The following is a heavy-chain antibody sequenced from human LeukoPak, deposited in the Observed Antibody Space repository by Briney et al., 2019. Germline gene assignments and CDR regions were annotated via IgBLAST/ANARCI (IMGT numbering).Heavy chain of an antibody. CDR1: GYTFTGYY. V-gene: IGHV1-2*02. D-gene: IGHD6-19*01. CDR2: INPNSGGT. CDR3: ARGGSGYSSGWYEDYGMDV. Sequence: ASVKVSCKASGYTFTGYYMHWVRQALGQGLEWMGWINPNSGGTNYAQKFQGRVTMTRDTSISTAYMELSRLRSDDTAVYYCARGGSGYSSGWYEDYGMDVWGQGTTVTVSS. J-gene: IGHJ6*02.